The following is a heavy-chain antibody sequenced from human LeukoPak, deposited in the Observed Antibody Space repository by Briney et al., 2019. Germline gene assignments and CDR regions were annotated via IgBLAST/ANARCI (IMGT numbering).Heavy chain of an antibody. J-gene: IGHJ4*02. CDR3: AKHSSGWPTGPDFDY. D-gene: IGHD6-19*01. CDR2: ISGSGGST. CDR1: GFTFSSSW. V-gene: IGHV3-23*01. Sequence: QTGGSLRLSCAASGFTFSSSWMSWVRQAPGKGLEWVSAISGSGGSTYYADSVKGRFTISRDNSKNTLYLQMNSLRAEDTAVYYCAKHSSGWPTGPDFDYWGQGTLVTVSS.